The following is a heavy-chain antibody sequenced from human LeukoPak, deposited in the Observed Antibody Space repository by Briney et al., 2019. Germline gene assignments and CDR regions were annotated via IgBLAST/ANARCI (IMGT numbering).Heavy chain of an antibody. V-gene: IGHV1-46*01. Sequence: GASVKVSCKASGYTFISYGISWVRQAPGQGLEWMGIINPSGGSTSYAQKFQGRVTMTRDTSTSTVYMELSSLRSEDTAVYYCARDYYGSGSFPGDYWGQGTLVTVSS. CDR3: ARDYYGSGSFPGDY. CDR2: INPSGGST. CDR1: GYTFISYG. D-gene: IGHD3-10*01. J-gene: IGHJ4*02.